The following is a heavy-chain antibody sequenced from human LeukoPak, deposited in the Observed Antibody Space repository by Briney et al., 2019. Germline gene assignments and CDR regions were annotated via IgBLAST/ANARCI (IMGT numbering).Heavy chain of an antibody. CDR2: ISSSSSTI. Sequence: GGSLRLSCAASGFTFSSYSMNWVRQAPGKGLEWVSYISSSSSTIYYADSVKGRFTISRDNAKNSLYLQMNSLRAEDTAVYYCAKDRYPIAAAGQYFDYWGQGTLVTVSS. CDR1: GFTFSSYS. D-gene: IGHD6-13*01. V-gene: IGHV3-48*04. J-gene: IGHJ4*02. CDR3: AKDRYPIAAAGQYFDY.